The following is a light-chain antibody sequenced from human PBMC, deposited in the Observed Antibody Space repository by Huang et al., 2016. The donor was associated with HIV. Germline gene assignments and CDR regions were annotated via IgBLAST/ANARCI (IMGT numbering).Light chain of an antibody. J-gene: IGKJ3*01. Sequence: DIVLTQSPDSLAVSLGERATINCSTSRSILYNSNNKNYLAWHQQKPGQSPKLLNYWASTRESGVPDRFSGSGSETDFTLTISSLQAEDVAVYFCQQYYTTPGTFGPGTTVHIK. CDR3: QQYYTTPGT. CDR1: RSILYNSNNKNY. V-gene: IGKV4-1*01. CDR2: WAS.